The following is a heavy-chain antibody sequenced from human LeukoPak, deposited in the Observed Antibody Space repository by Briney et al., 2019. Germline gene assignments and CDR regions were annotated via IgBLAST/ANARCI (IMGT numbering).Heavy chain of an antibody. V-gene: IGHV1-46*01. Sequence: ASVNVSCTASGYTFTIYYMHWVRQAPGQGLEWMGIINPSGGSTSYAQKFQGRVTMTRDTSTSTVYMELSSLRSEDTAVYYCARGGGYSSSPVGHTPVNWYFDLWGRGTLVTVSS. CDR1: GYTFTIYY. J-gene: IGHJ2*01. CDR3: ARGGGYSSSPVGHTPVNWYFDL. CDR2: INPSGGST. D-gene: IGHD6-6*01.